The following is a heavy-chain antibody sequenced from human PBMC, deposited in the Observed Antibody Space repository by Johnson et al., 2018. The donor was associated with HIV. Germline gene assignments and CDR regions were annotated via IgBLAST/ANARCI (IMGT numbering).Heavy chain of an antibody. V-gene: IGHV3-9*01. Sequence: QLVESGGGLVQPGRSLRLSCAASGFTFDDYAMHWVRQAPGKGLEWVSGISWNSGSIGYADSVKGRFTISRDNAKNSQYLQMNSLRAEDTAVYYCARVTGPFDIWGQGTMVTVSS. J-gene: IGHJ3*02. CDR3: ARVTGPFDI. CDR2: ISWNSGSI. CDR1: GFTFDDYA.